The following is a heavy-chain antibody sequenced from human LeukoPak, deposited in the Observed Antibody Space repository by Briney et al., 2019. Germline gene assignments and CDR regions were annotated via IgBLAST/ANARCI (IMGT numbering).Heavy chain of an antibody. CDR1: GYTFTDYY. J-gene: IGHJ5*02. CDR3: ARGGGSGYTNWFDP. V-gene: IGHV1-2*02. Sequence: GASVKVSCKASGYTFTDYYIHWVRQAPGQGLEWMGWISPNSGGTNYAQKFQGRVTMTRDTSISTAYMELSRLRSDDTAVYYCARGGGSGYTNWFDPWGQGTLVTVSS. D-gene: IGHD3-3*01. CDR2: ISPNSGGT.